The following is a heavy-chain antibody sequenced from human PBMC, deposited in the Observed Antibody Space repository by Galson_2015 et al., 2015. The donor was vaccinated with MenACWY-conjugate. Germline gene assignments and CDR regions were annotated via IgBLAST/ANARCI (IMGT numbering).Heavy chain of an antibody. V-gene: IGHV1-3*01. CDR3: ARESVVAPAASWGDSYYGMDF. CDR1: GYTFTNYA. CDR2: INAGNGNT. D-gene: IGHD2-2*01. Sequence: SVKVSCKASGYTFTNYAMNWVRQAPGQRLEWMGWINAGNGNTKYSQKFQGRVTITSDTSASTAYMELSSLRSEDTAVYYCARESVVAPAASWGDSYYGMDFWGQGTTVTVSS. J-gene: IGHJ6*02.